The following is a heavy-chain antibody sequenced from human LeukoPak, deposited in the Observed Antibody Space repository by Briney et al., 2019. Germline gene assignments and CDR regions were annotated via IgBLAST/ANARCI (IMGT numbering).Heavy chain of an antibody. J-gene: IGHJ4*02. V-gene: IGHV3-30*02. Sequence: GGSLRLSCAASGFPFNSYGMHWVRQAPGKGLEGVAFIRYDGSNKYYADSVKGRFTISRDNSKNTLYLHINSLRAEDTAVYYCVKDNPLDYWGQGTLVIVSS. CDR1: GFPFNSYG. CDR3: VKDNPLDY. D-gene: IGHD1-14*01. CDR2: IRYDGSNK.